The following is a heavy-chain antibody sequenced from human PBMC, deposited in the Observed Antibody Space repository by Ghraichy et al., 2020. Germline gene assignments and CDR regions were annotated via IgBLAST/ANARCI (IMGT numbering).Heavy chain of an antibody. CDR3: AREIVVPAAIWYFDL. Sequence: GGSLRLSCAASGFTVSSNYMSWVRQAPGKGLEWVSVSYSGGSTYYADSVKGRFTISRDNSKNTLYLQMNSLRAEDTAVYYCAREIVVPAAIWYFDLWGRGTLVTVSS. D-gene: IGHD2-2*01. CDR2: SYSGGST. J-gene: IGHJ2*01. V-gene: IGHV3-53*01. CDR1: GFTVSSNY.